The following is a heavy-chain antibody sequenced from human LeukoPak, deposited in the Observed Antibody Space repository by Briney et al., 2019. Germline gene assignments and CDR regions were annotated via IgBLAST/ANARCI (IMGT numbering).Heavy chain of an antibody. V-gene: IGHV4-34*01. CDR2: INHSGST. J-gene: IGHJ4*02. Sequence: SETLSLTCAVYGGSFSGYYWSWIRQPPGKGLEGIGEINHSGSTNYNPSLKSRVTISVDTSKNQFSLKLSSVTAADTAVYYCARQNYYGSGTSATHWGQGTLVTVSS. CDR3: ARQNYYGSGTSATH. D-gene: IGHD3-10*01. CDR1: GGSFSGYY.